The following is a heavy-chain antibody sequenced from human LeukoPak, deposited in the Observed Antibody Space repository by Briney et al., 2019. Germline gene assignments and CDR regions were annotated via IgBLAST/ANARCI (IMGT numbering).Heavy chain of an antibody. CDR2: IYYSGST. CDR1: GGSISSSSYY. D-gene: IGHD6-6*01. Sequence: PSETLSLTCTVSGGSISSSSYYWGWIRQPPGKGLEWIGSIYYSGSTYYNPSLKSRVTISVDTSKNQFSLKLSSVTAADTAVYYCARGRGIAARGSWLDPWGQGTLVTVSS. J-gene: IGHJ5*02. CDR3: ARGRGIAARGSWLDP. V-gene: IGHV4-39*07.